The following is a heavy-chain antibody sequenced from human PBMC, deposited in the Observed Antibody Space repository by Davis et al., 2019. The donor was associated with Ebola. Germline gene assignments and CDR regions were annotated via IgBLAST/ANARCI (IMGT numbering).Heavy chain of an antibody. J-gene: IGHJ4*02. V-gene: IGHV1-3*01. D-gene: IGHD3-22*01. CDR3: ATGGAYYHDISGYNNFDY. CDR2: INAGNGNT. CDR1: GYTFASYD. Sequence: ASVKVSCKVSGYTFASYDVNWVRQAPGQRLEWMGWINAGNGNTKYSQKFQGRVTMTEDTSTDTAYMELSSLRSEDTAVYYCATGGAYYHDISGYNNFDYWGQGTLVTVSS.